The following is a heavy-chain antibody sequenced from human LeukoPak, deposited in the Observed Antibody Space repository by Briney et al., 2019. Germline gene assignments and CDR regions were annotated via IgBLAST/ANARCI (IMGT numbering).Heavy chain of an antibody. D-gene: IGHD3-10*01. CDR2: MDPNSGNT. CDR3: ARGLTDGSGSLYFQH. V-gene: IGHV1-8*01. Sequence: GASVKVSCKASGYTFTSYDINWVRQATGQGLEWMGWMDPNSGNTGYAQKFQGRVTMTRNTSISTAYMELSSLRSEDTAVYYCARGLTDGSGSLYFQHWGQGTLVTVSS. CDR1: GYTFTSYD. J-gene: IGHJ1*01.